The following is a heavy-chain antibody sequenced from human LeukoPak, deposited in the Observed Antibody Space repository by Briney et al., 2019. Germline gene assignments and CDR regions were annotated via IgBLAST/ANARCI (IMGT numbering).Heavy chain of an antibody. Sequence: GSVKVSCKASGYTFTGYYIHWVRQAPGQGLEWMGWINPNSGGTNYAQKFQGRVIMTRDTSISTAYMELSRLGSDDTAVYYCARGGSTDSIHSCGGNCYFLDYWGQGTLVTVSS. CDR1: GYTFTGYY. J-gene: IGHJ4*02. D-gene: IGHD2-21*02. CDR3: ARGGSTDSIHSCGGNCYFLDY. CDR2: INPNSGGT. V-gene: IGHV1-2*02.